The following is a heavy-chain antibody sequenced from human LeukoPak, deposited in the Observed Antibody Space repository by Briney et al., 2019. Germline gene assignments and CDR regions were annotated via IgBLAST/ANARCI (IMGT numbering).Heavy chain of an antibody. V-gene: IGHV1-46*01. Sequence: GASVKVSCKTSGYTFTSYYMHLVRQAPGQGLEWMGILNPSGGRTSYTQKFQGRVTMTRDTSTSAVYMELSSLRSEDTAVYYCARASSGYYSHFDYWGQGTLVTVSS. D-gene: IGHD3-22*01. CDR2: LNPSGGRT. CDR3: ARASSGYYSHFDY. CDR1: GYTFTSYY. J-gene: IGHJ4*02.